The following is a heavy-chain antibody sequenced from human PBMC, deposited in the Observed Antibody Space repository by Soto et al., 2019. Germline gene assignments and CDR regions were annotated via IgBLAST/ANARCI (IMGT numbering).Heavy chain of an antibody. D-gene: IGHD6-19*01. CDR1: GFTFSSYA. CDR2: ISGSGGST. Sequence: GGSLRLSCAASGFTFSSYAMSWVRQAPGKGLEWVSAISGSGGSTYYADSVKGRFTISRDNSKNTLYLQMNSLRAEDTAVHYCAKDLNGEWLALDYWGQGTLVTVSS. CDR3: AKDLNGEWLALDY. V-gene: IGHV3-23*01. J-gene: IGHJ4*02.